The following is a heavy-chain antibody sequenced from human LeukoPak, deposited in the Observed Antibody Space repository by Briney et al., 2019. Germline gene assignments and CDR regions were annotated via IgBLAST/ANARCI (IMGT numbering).Heavy chain of an antibody. CDR3: ARHHYSDYHNWFDP. D-gene: IGHD4-11*01. CDR1: GGSISSYY. CDR2: IYYSGST. Sequence: PSETLSLTCTVSGGSISSYYWSWIRQPPGKGLEWIGYIYYSGSTNYNPSLKSRVTISVDTSKNQFSLKLSSVTAADTAVYYCARHHYSDYHNWFDPWGQGTLVTVSS. V-gene: IGHV4-59*08. J-gene: IGHJ5*02.